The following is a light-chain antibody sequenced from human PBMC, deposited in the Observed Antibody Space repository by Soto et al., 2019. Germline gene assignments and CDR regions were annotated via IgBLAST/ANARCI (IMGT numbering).Light chain of an antibody. CDR1: QSVSSN. V-gene: IGKV3-15*01. CDR3: QQYNNWRT. CDR2: GAS. Sequence: EIVMTPSPATLSVYQGERATLSCRASQSVSSNLAWYQQKPGQAPRRLIYGASTRATGIPARFSGSGSGTEFTLTISSLQSEDFAVYYCQQYNNWRTFGQGTKV. J-gene: IGKJ1*01.